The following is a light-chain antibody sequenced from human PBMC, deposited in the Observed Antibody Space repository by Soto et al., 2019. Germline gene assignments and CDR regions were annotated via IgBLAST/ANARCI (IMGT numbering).Light chain of an antibody. CDR1: SSDVGAYDY. V-gene: IGLV2-11*01. Sequence: QSVLTQPRSVSGSPGRSVTISCTGTSSDVGAYDYVSWYQQHPGKAPKLIIYGVSQRPSGVPDRFSGSKSGNTASLTISGLEAEDEADYYCCSCAGSSNFYVFGMGTKVTVL. J-gene: IGLJ1*01. CDR2: GVS. CDR3: CSCAGSSNFYV.